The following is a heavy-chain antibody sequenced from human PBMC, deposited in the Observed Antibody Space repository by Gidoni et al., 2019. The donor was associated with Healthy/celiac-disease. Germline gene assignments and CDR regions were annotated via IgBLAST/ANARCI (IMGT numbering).Heavy chain of an antibody. Sequence: EVQLLESGGGLVKPGGSLRLSCAAAGFPFSRYAMSWVRQAPGKGLEWVSAISGSGGSTYYADSVKGRFTISRDNSKNTLYLQMNSLRAEDTAVYYCAKVSITMVFFDYWGQGTLVTVSS. J-gene: IGHJ4*02. V-gene: IGHV3-23*01. D-gene: IGHD3-10*01. CDR1: GFPFSRYA. CDR3: AKVSITMVFFDY. CDR2: ISGSGGST.